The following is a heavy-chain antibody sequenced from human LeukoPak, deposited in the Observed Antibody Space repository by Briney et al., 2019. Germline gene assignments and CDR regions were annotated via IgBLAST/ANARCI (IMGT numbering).Heavy chain of an antibody. J-gene: IGHJ4*02. V-gene: IGHV3-21*01. D-gene: IGHD3-22*01. Sequence: GGSLRLSCAASGSTFSSYSMNWVRQAPGKGLEWVSSISSSSIYKYYADSVKGRFTISRDNAKKSLYLQMSSLRAEDTAVYYCARSRYDSSGYYGIIGNWGQGTLVTVSS. CDR3: ARSRYDSSGYYGIIGN. CDR1: GSTFSSYS. CDR2: ISSSSIYK.